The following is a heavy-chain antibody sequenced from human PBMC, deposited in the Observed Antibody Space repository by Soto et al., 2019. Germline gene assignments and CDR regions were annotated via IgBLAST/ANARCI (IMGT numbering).Heavy chain of an antibody. J-gene: IGHJ6*02. CDR2: INHSGST. Sequence: ETLSLTCAVYGGSFSGYYWSWIRQPPGKGLEWIGEINHSGSTNYNPSLKSRVTISVDTSKNQFSLKLNSVTAADTAVYYCARGPKGEVGGTWYYYAMDVWGQGTTVTVSS. CDR1: GGSFSGYY. D-gene: IGHD1-26*01. V-gene: IGHV4-34*01. CDR3: ARGPKGEVGGTWYYYAMDV.